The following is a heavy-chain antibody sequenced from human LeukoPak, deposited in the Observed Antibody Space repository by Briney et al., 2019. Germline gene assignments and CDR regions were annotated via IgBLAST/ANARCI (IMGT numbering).Heavy chain of an antibody. Sequence: GGSLRLSCAASGFTFSSYVMSWVRQAPGKGLEWVSDISGGGDNTHYADSVKGRFTISRDNAKNSLYLQMNSLRAEDTAVYYCARAPFGLAAKGRYFDYWGQGTLVTVSS. J-gene: IGHJ4*02. CDR3: ARAPFGLAAKGRYFDY. CDR2: ISGGGDNT. D-gene: IGHD6-25*01. CDR1: GFTFSSYV. V-gene: IGHV3-23*01.